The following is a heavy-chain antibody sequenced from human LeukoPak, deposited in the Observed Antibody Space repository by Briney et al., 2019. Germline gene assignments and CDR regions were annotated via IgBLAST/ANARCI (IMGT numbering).Heavy chain of an antibody. CDR1: AGFISSSY. CDR2: IYYSGST. CDR3: ARFLSVVVASSNWFDP. Sequence: SETLFLICTVSAGFISSSYSIWFGHHPGERLEWCGYIYYSGSTNYNPSLTSRVTLSVDTSKTQFSLKLSSVTATDTAVNYCARFLSVVVASSNWFDPWGQGTLVTVSS. J-gene: IGHJ5*02. D-gene: IGHD2-15*01. V-gene: IGHV4-59*08.